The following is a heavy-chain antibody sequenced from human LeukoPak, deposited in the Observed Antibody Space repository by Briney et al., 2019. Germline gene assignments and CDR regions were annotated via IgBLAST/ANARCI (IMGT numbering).Heavy chain of an antibody. CDR2: IYDGGST. CDR1: GGSVNSYY. J-gene: IGHJ5*02. V-gene: IGHV4-4*07. CDR3: ARDSGTSGEVKFDP. D-gene: IGHD3-10*01. Sequence: SETLSLTRTVSGGSVNSYYLSWIRQPAGKTLEWIGRIYDGGSTNYNPSLKSRVTMSVDTSKNQISLKLKSVTAADTAVYYCARDSGTSGEVKFDPWGQGALVTVSS.